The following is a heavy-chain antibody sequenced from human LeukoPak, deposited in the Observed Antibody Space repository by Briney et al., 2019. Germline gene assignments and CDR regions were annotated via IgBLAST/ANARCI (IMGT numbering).Heavy chain of an antibody. V-gene: IGHV1-46*01. Sequence: ASVKVSCKASGYTFTGYYMHWVRQAPGQGLEWMGIINPSGGSTSYAQKFQGRVTMTRDTSTSTVYMELSSLRSEDTAVYYCARDLHLARGYYGMDVWGQGTTVTVSS. J-gene: IGHJ6*02. CDR1: GYTFTGYY. CDR3: ARDLHLARGYYGMDV. CDR2: INPSGGST.